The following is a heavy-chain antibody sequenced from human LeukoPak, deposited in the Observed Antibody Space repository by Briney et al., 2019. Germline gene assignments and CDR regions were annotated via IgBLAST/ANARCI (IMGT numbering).Heavy chain of an antibody. CDR2: INHSGST. Sequence: KSSETLSLTCAVSGGSFSGYYWSWIRQPPGKGLEWIGEINHSGSTNYNPSLKSRVTISVDTSKNQFSLKLSSVTAADTAVYYCASLPVVAATPGGDYWGQGTLVTVSS. J-gene: IGHJ4*02. V-gene: IGHV4-34*01. CDR1: GGSFSGYY. D-gene: IGHD2-15*01. CDR3: ASLPVVAATPGGDY.